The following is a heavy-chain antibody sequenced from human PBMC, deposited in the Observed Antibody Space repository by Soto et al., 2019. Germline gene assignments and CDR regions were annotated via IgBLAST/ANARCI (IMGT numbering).Heavy chain of an antibody. CDR2: ISAYNGNT. CDR1: GYTFTSYG. D-gene: IGHD2-15*01. Sequence: ASVTVSCQASGYTFTSYGIIWVRQAPGQGLEWMGWISAYNGNTNYAQKLQGRVTMTTDTSTSTAYMELRSLRSDDTAVYYCARSGEIVVYYMDVWGKGTTVTVSS. CDR3: ARSGEIVVYYMDV. V-gene: IGHV1-18*01. J-gene: IGHJ6*03.